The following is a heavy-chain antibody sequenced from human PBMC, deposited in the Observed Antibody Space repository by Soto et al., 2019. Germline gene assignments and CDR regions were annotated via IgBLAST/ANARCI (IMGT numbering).Heavy chain of an antibody. J-gene: IGHJ4*02. CDR3: AREDCSSTSCYSYFDY. Sequence: GGSLRLSCAASGFTFSYYYMSWIRQSPGKGLEWVSYISSSSSYTNYADSVKGRFTISRDNAKNSLYLQMNSLRAEDTAVYYCAREDCSSTSCYSYFDYWGQGTLVTVSS. V-gene: IGHV3-11*06. D-gene: IGHD2-2*01. CDR2: ISSSSSYT. CDR1: GFTFSYYY.